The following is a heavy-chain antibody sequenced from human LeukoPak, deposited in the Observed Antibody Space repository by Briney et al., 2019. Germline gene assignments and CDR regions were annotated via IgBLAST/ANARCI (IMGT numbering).Heavy chain of an antibody. J-gene: IGHJ4*02. Sequence: GGSLRLSRAASGFTFSSYAMSWVRQAPGKGLEWVSAISGSGGSTYYADSVKGRFTISRDNSKNTLYLQMNSLRAEDTAVYYCAKGGRDGYNFDYWGQGTLVTVSS. D-gene: IGHD5-24*01. CDR1: GFTFSSYA. CDR3: AKGGRDGYNFDY. V-gene: IGHV3-23*01. CDR2: ISGSGGST.